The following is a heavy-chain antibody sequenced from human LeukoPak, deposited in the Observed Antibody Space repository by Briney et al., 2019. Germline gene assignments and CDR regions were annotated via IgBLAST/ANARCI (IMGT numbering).Heavy chain of an antibody. CDR2: INHSGST. Sequence: PSETLSLTCAVYGGSFSGYYWSWIRQPPGKGLEWIGEINHSGSTNYNPSLKSRVTISVDTSKNQFSLKLSSVTAADTAVYYCAREGLRVAHAYFDYWGQGTLVTVSS. V-gene: IGHV4-34*01. J-gene: IGHJ4*02. CDR1: GGSFSGYY. D-gene: IGHD2-8*02. CDR3: AREGLRVAHAYFDY.